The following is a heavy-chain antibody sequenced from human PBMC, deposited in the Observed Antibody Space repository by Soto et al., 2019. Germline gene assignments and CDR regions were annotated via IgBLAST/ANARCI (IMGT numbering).Heavy chain of an antibody. V-gene: IGHV4-39*02. CDR2: IYYSGST. CDR3: ARERIFGVRQKLYYYYGMDV. CDR1: GGSISSSSYY. Sequence: SETLSLTCTVSGGSISSSSYYWGWIRQPPGKGLEWIGSIYYSGSTYYNPSLKSRVAISVDTSKNQFSLKLSSVTAADTAVYYCARERIFGVRQKLYYYYGMDVWGQGTTVTVSS. D-gene: IGHD3-3*01. J-gene: IGHJ6*02.